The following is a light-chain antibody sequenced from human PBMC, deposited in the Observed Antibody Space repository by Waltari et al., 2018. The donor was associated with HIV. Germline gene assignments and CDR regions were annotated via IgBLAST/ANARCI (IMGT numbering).Light chain of an antibody. CDR2: ATS. CDR1: QSVITN. CDR3: QQYNTWPRT. Sequence: ELVMTQSPATLSVSPGERVTLSCRASQSVITNLAWYQQKVGQPPRLLIYATSIRAANIPARFSGGGSGTEFTVSIISLQSEDFAIYYCQQYNTWPRTFGQGTKVEV. J-gene: IGKJ1*01. V-gene: IGKV3-15*01.